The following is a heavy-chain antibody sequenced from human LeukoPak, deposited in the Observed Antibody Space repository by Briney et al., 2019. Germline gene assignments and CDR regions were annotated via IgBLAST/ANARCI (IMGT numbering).Heavy chain of an antibody. D-gene: IGHD1-26*01. J-gene: IGHJ4*02. CDR3: ARAQMGAPTDY. V-gene: IGHV3-74*01. Sequence: GGSLRLSCAASGFAFSNYAMYWVRQAPGKGLVWVSRISSDGSSIIYADSVKGRFIISRDIAKNTLYLQMNSLRAEDTAVYYCARAQMGAPTDYWGQGALVTVSS. CDR2: ISSDGSSI. CDR1: GFAFSNYA.